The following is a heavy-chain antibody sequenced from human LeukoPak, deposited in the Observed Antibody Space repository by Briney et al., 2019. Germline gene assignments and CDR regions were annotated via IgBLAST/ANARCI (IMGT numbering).Heavy chain of an antibody. CDR1: GGSISSGGYY. CDR3: AREGDYYDSGGYYRIDF. CDR2: IYYSGST. D-gene: IGHD3-22*01. V-gene: IGHV4-31*03. J-gene: IGHJ4*02. Sequence: SETLSLTCTVSGGSISSGGYYWSWIRQHPGKGLEWIGYIYYSGSTYYNPSLKSRVTMSVDTSNNQFSLKLSSVTAADTAMYYCAREGDYYDSGGYYRIDFWGQGTLVTVSS.